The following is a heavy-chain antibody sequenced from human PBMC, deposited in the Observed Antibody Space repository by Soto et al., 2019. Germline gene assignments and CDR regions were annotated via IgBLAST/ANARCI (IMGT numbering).Heavy chain of an antibody. V-gene: IGHV3-23*01. D-gene: IGHD6-13*01. J-gene: IGHJ4*02. CDR1: GFSFSSYA. CDR2: ISGSDGST. CDR3: AKDRESDAWYEDY. Sequence: GGSLRLSCAASGFSFSSYAMSWVRQAPGKGLEWVSVISGSDGSTYYADSVKGRFTISRDNSKNTLFLQMNSLRAEDTAVYYCAKDRESDAWYEDYXGQGTMVTVS.